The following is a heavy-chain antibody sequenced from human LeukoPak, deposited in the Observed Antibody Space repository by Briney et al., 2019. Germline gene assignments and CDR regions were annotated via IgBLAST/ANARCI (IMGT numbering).Heavy chain of an antibody. CDR1: GYTFTSYD. V-gene: IGHV1-8*01. CDR3: ARHVRETGTFEY. CDR2: MNPNSGST. D-gene: IGHD1-26*01. J-gene: IGHJ4*02. Sequence: ASVKVSCKASGYTFTSYDINWVRQATGQGLEWLGWMNPNSGSTGYAQKFQGRVTMTRDTSISTAYMELSSLRFEDTAVYYCARHVRETGTFEYWGQGTLVTVSS.